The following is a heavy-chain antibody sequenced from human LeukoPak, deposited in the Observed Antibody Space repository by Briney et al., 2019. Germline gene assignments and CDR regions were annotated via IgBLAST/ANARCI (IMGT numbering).Heavy chain of an antibody. CDR2: ISGTGGST. V-gene: IGHV3-23*01. Sequence: GGSLRLSCAASGFTFSTYAMTWVRQAPGKGLEWVSLISGTGGSTYYADSVKGRFTISRDNSKNTLYLQMNSLRAEDTAVYYCATPPTVTRNYWGQGTLVTVSS. CDR3: ATPPTVTRNY. CDR1: GFTFSTYA. D-gene: IGHD4-17*01. J-gene: IGHJ4*02.